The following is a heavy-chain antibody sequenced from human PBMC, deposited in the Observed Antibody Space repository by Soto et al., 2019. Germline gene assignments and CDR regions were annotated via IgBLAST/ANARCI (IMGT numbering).Heavy chain of an antibody. CDR3: AGGRYCSSTSCYINYYYGMDV. D-gene: IGHD2-2*02. J-gene: IGHJ6*02. CDR1: GYTFTGYY. Sequence: ASVKVSCKASGYTFTGYYMHWVRQAPGQGLEWMGWINPNSGGTNYAQKFQGRVTMTRDTSISTAYMELSRLRSDDTAVYYCAGGRYCSSTSCYINYYYGMDVWGQGTTVTVSS. CDR2: INPNSGGT. V-gene: IGHV1-2*02.